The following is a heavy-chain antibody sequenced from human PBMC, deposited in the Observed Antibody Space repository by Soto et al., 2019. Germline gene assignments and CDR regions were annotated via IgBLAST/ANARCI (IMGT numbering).Heavy chain of an antibody. D-gene: IGHD3-22*01. CDR3: ARGVYYDSSGPSFDP. V-gene: IGHV1-18*01. CDR1: GYTFTSYG. J-gene: IGHJ5*02. Sequence: ASVKVSCKASGYTFTSYGISWVRQAPGQGLERMGWISAYNGNTNYAQKLQGRVTMTTDTSTSTAYMELRSLRSDDTAVYYCARGVYYDSSGPSFDPWGQGTLVTAPQ. CDR2: ISAYNGNT.